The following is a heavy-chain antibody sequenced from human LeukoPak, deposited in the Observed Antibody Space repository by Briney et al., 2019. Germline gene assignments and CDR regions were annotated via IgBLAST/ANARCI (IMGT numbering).Heavy chain of an antibody. J-gene: IGHJ5*02. CDR2: ISYSGST. CDR3: ASGGSSSWYRWFDP. CDR1: GGSISSSSYY. Sequence: SETLSLTCTVSGGSISSSSYYWGWIRQPPGKGLEWIGDISYSGSTYYNPSHKSRVTISVDTSKNQFSLKLSSVTATDTAVYYCASGGSSSWYRWFDPWGQGTLVTVSS. V-gene: IGHV4-39*01. D-gene: IGHD6-13*01.